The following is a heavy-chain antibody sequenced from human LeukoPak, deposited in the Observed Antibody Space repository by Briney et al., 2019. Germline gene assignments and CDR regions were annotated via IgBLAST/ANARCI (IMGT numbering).Heavy chain of an antibody. CDR2: IIPIFGTA. V-gene: IGHV1-69*01. J-gene: IGHJ6*03. CDR3: ATSGRYCSGGSCFPNYYYYMDV. Sequence: ASVKVSCKASGGTFSSYAISWVRQAPGQGLEWMGGIIPIFGTANYAQKFQGRVTITADESTSTAYMELSSLRSEDTAVYYCATSGRYCSGGSCFPNYYYYMDVWGKGTTVTVSS. CDR1: GGTFSSYA. D-gene: IGHD2-15*01.